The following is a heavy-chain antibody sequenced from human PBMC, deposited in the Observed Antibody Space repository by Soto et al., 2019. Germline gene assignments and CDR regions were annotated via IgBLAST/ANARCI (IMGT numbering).Heavy chain of an antibody. CDR1: GGSISRDY. V-gene: IGHV4-59*01. J-gene: IGHJ5*02. D-gene: IGHD1-26*01. CDR2: IYYTGST. Sequence: ASETLSLTCTVSGGSISRDYWTWIRQPPGKGLEWIAYIYYTGSTNYNPSLRSRVTISVDTSKNQFSLKLTSVTAADTAIYYCATLNSYRGSNVGGGWFDPWGQGTLVTVSS. CDR3: ATLNSYRGSNVGGGWFDP.